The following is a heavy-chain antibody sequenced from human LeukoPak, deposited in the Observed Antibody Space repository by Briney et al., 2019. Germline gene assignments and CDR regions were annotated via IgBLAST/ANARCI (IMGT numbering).Heavy chain of an antibody. V-gene: IGHV4-4*07. CDR1: GGSISSYY. CDR2: IYTSGST. D-gene: IGHD3-9*01. J-gene: IGHJ6*03. Sequence: SETLSLTGTVSGGSISSYYWSWIRQPAGKGLEWIGRIYTSGSTNYNPSLKSRVTMSVDTSKNQFSLKLSSVTAADTAVYYCARGNILTGYYFGLGYMDVWGKGTTVTISS. CDR3: ARGNILTGYYFGLGYMDV.